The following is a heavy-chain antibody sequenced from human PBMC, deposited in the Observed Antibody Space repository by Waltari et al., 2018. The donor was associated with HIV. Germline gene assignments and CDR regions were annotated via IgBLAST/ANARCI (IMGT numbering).Heavy chain of an antibody. CDR2: IYTSGST. Sequence: QVQLQESGPGLVKPSQTLSLTCTVSGGSISSGSYYWSWIRQPAGKGLEWIGRIYTSGSTNYNPSLKGRVTISVDTSKNQFSLKLCSVTAADTAVYYCARELGGSSSWYVGFDPWGQGTLVTVSS. J-gene: IGHJ5*02. CDR3: ARELGGSSSWYVGFDP. V-gene: IGHV4-61*02. CDR1: GGSISSGSYY. D-gene: IGHD6-13*01.